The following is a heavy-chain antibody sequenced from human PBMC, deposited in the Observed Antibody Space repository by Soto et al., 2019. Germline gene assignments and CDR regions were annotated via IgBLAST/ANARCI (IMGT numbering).Heavy chain of an antibody. D-gene: IGHD5-18*01. J-gene: IGHJ3*02. Sequence: VASVKVSCKASGYTFTSYAMHWVRQAPGQRLEWMGWINAGNGNTKYSQKFQGRVTITRDTSASTAYTELSSLRSEDTAVYYCARALIWLRAFDIWGQVTMVTVSS. CDR2: INAGNGNT. CDR3: ARALIWLRAFDI. CDR1: GYTFTSYA. V-gene: IGHV1-3*01.